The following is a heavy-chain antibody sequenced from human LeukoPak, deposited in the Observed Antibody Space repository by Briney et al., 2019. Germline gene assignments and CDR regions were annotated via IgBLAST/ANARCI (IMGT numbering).Heavy chain of an antibody. CDR2: ISGSTSFI. J-gene: IGHJ4*02. CDR3: ARDARESSGRKFDY. CDR1: GFTFNTYS. V-gene: IGHV3-21*01. Sequence: GGSLRLSCAASGFTFNTYSMNWVRQAPGKGLEWVSSISGSTSFIYYADSVEGRFTISRDNAKNSLYLLMNSQRAEDTALYYCARDARESSGRKFDYWGQGTLVTVSS. D-gene: IGHD6-19*01.